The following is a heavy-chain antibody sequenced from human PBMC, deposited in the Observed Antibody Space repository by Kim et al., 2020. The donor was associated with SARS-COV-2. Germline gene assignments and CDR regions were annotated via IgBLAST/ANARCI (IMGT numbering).Heavy chain of an antibody. J-gene: IGHJ4*02. D-gene: IGHD1-20*01. CDR3: TTVGNWNPQGPVPFDY. Sequence: PVKSRLTMSRDDSKNTLYRQMNSLKTEDTAVYYCTTVGNWNPQGPVPFDYWGQGTLVTVSS. V-gene: IGHV3-15*01.